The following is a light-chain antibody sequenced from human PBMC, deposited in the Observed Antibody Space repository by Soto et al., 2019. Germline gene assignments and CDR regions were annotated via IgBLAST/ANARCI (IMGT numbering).Light chain of an antibody. CDR3: SSFTSSDTLVV. J-gene: IGLJ2*01. CDR1: SSDVGGYNF. Sequence: QSALTQPPSVSGSPGQSITISCTGTSSDVGGYNFVSWYQHHPAKAPKLMIYDVSNRPSGVSNRFSGSKSGNTASLTISGLQAEEEAHYYCSSFTSSDTLVVFGGGTKLTVL. V-gene: IGLV2-14*03. CDR2: DVS.